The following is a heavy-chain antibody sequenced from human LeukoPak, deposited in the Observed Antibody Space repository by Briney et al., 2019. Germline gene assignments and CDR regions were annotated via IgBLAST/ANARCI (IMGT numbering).Heavy chain of an antibody. Sequence: GGSLRLSCAASGFTFSSYAMSWVRQVPGKGLEWVSSISGSGGSTYYADSVKGRFTISRDNSKNTLYLQMNSLRAEDTAVYYCAKVETAAAATLRGFDYWGQGTLVTVSS. V-gene: IGHV3-23*01. CDR2: ISGSGGST. CDR1: GFTFSSYA. J-gene: IGHJ4*02. CDR3: AKVETAAAATLRGFDY. D-gene: IGHD6-13*01.